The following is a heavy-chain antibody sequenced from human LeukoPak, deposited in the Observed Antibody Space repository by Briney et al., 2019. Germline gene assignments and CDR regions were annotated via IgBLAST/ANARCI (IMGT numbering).Heavy chain of an antibody. CDR3: AREARYYDSSGYYRVIDY. CDR2: IRYDGSNK. D-gene: IGHD3-22*01. J-gene: IGHJ4*02. Sequence: GGSLRLSCAASGFTFSSYGMHWVRQAPGKGLEWVAFIRYDGSNKYYADSVKGRFTISRDNSKNTLYLQMNSLRAEDTAVYYCAREARYYDSSGYYRVIDYWGQGTLVTVSS. V-gene: IGHV3-30*02. CDR1: GFTFSSYG.